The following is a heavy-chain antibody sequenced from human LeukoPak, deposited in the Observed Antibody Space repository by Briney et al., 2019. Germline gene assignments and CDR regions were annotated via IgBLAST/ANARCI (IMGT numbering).Heavy chain of an antibody. J-gene: IGHJ4*02. Sequence: ASVNVSCKASGYTFTSYGISWVRQAPGQGLEWMGWISAYNGNTNYAQKLQGRVTMTTDTSTSTAYMELRSLRSDDTAVYYCARDSGGRYYYDSSGYLPFDYWGQGTLVTVSS. CDR3: ARDSGGRYYYDSSGYLPFDY. CDR2: ISAYNGNT. CDR1: GYTFTSYG. D-gene: IGHD3-22*01. V-gene: IGHV1-18*01.